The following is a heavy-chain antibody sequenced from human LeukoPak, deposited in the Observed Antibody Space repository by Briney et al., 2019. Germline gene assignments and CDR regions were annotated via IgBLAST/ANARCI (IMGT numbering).Heavy chain of an antibody. CDR2: ISAYNGNT. Sequence: GASVKVSCKASGYTFTSYGISWVRQAPGQGLEWMGWISAYNGNTNYAQKLQGRVTMTTDTSTGTAYMELRSLRSDDTAVYYCARDILGVITWDAFDIWGQGTMVTVSS. V-gene: IGHV1-18*01. J-gene: IGHJ3*02. D-gene: IGHD3-22*01. CDR3: ARDILGVITWDAFDI. CDR1: GYTFTSYG.